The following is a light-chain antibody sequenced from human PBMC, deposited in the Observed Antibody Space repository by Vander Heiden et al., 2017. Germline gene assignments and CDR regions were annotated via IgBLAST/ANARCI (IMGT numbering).Light chain of an antibody. V-gene: IGKV3-20*01. CDR2: DAS. CDR3: HQYCSLIPT. CDR1: QSVSSSY. Sequence: IVLAQSPCTLSLSPGEGATLSCRASQSVSSSYVAWYQQKPGQAPRLLIYDASRRATGVPDRFSGSGSGTDFTLTISRLEPEDFAVYSCHQYCSLIPTFGGGTKVEIK. J-gene: IGKJ4*01.